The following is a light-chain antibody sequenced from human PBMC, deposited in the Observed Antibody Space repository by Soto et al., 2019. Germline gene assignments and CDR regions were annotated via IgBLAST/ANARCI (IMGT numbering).Light chain of an antibody. CDR3: ETWDSSLSAVV. Sequence: QSVLTQPPSMSAAPGQKVTISCSGSSSNIGNNFVFWYQQLPGTAPKLLIYDNNKRPSGIPDRFSGSRSGTSATLGITGLQTGDEADYYCETWDSSLSAVVFGGGTKLTVL. J-gene: IGLJ2*01. CDR2: DNN. V-gene: IGLV1-51*01. CDR1: SSNIGNNF.